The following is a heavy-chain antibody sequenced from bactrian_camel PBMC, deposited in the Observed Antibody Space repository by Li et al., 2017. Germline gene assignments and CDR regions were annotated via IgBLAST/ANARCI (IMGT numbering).Heavy chain of an antibody. J-gene: IGHJ4*01. CDR1: GFTISSYD. V-gene: IGHV3S40*01. D-gene: IGHD1*01. CDR2: SNGNGGST. CDR3: AAAAKCRPYAWTGPNSEVSLY. Sequence: DVQLVESGGGSVQPGGSLRLSCVASGFTISSYDFARVRQAPGKGLEWISTSNGNGGSTYYADSVKGRFTISRNYAERTVFLQMDSLKPEDAGTYTCAAAAKCRPYAWTGPNSEVSLYWGRGTQVTVS.